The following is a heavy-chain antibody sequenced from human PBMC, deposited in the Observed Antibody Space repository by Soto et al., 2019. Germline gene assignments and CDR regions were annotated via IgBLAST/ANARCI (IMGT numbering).Heavy chain of an antibody. CDR3: ARDLGLLKSMFDY. CDR2: ISVSGDNI. V-gene: IGHV3-21*01. J-gene: IGHJ4*02. D-gene: IGHD2-8*01. Sequence: VGSLRLSCLASGFSFNSFNMNWIRRAPGRGLEWVASISVSGDNIYYGDSMQGRFTISRDNSKRSVFLDLNSLRVGDTAVYYCARDLGLLKSMFDYWGQGTLVTVSS. CDR1: GFSFNSFN.